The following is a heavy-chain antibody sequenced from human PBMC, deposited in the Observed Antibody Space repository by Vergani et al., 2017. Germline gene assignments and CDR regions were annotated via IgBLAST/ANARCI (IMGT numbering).Heavy chain of an antibody. CDR2: MNPNSGNT. V-gene: IGHV1-8*02. D-gene: IGHD5-12*01. Sequence: QVQLVQSGAEVKKPGASVKVSCKASGYTFTSYYMHWVRQAPGQGLEWMGWMNPNSGNTGYAQKFQGRVTMTRNTSISTAYMELSSLRSEDTAVYYCTTDPVVATFDYWGQGTLVTVSS. CDR3: TTDPVVATFDY. CDR1: GYTFTSYY. J-gene: IGHJ4*02.